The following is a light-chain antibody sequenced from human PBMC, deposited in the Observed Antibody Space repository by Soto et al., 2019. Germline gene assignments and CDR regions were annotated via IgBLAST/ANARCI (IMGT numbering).Light chain of an antibody. J-gene: IGKJ1*01. Sequence: IVLTQSPGPLSLSPGDRATLSCRSSESVTENQLAWYQQKPGQAPRLLIYAISTRAAGVPDRFSGSGSGTDFTLTISRLEPEDFAMYYCQQYGSSRWTFAQGTKV. V-gene: IGKV3-20*01. CDR2: AIS. CDR1: ESVTENQ. CDR3: QQYGSSRWT.